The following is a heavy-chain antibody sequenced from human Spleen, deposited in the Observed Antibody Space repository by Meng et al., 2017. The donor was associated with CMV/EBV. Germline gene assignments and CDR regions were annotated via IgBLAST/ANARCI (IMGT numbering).Heavy chain of an antibody. Sequence: LRLSCGVWRGSFSDYYWNWIRQTPGKGLEWIGYIYYSGSTYYNPSLKSRVTISVDTSKNQFSLKLSSVTAADTAVYYCARDRDVGYDSSGSIDYWGQGTLVTVSS. D-gene: IGHD3-22*01. CDR3: ARDRDVGYDSSGSIDY. CDR1: RGSFSDYY. V-gene: IGHV4-30-4*01. J-gene: IGHJ4*02. CDR2: IYYSGST.